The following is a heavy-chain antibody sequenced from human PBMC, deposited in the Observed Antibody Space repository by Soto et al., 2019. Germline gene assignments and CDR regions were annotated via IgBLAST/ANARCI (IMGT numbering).Heavy chain of an antibody. D-gene: IGHD3-10*01. CDR3: AKDRDYLPWGGDAFDI. Sequence: GGSLRLSCAASGFTFSSYAMSWVRQAPGKGLEWVSTITDSGGNTYYADSVKGRFTISSDNSKNTLYLQMNSLRAEDTAVYYCAKDRDYLPWGGDAFDIWGQGTMVTVSS. V-gene: IGHV3-23*01. J-gene: IGHJ3*02. CDR2: ITDSGGNT. CDR1: GFTFSSYA.